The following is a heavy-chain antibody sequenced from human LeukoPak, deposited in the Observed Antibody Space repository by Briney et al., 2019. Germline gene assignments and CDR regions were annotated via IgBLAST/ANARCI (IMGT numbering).Heavy chain of an antibody. CDR3: ARDSTMVRGVKIHNWFDP. CDR1: GGSFSGYY. V-gene: IGHV4-34*01. D-gene: IGHD3-10*01. Sequence: KPSETLSLTCAVYGGSFSGYYWSWIRQPPGKGLEWIGEINHSGSTNYNPSLESRVTISVDTSDNQFSLKLTSVTVADTAVYYCARDSTMVRGVKIHNWFDPWGQGTLVTVSS. J-gene: IGHJ5*02. CDR2: INHSGST.